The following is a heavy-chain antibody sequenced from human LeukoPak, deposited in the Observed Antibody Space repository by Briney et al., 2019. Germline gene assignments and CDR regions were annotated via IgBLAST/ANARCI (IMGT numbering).Heavy chain of an antibody. CDR3: ARCPVDFWSGKRYYYFDY. V-gene: IGHV4-61*02. Sequence: PSETLSLTCTVSGGSISSGDYYWSWIRQPPGKGLEWIGRIYTSGSTNYNPSLKSRVTMSVDTSKNQFSLKLSSVTAADTAVYYCARCPVDFWSGKRYYYFDYWGQGTLVTVSS. J-gene: IGHJ4*02. D-gene: IGHD3-3*01. CDR2: IYTSGST. CDR1: GGSISSGDYY.